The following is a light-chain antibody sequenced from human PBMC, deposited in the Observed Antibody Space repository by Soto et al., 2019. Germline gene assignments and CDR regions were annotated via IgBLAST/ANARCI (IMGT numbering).Light chain of an antibody. CDR2: DAS. CDR1: QGVSSA. Sequence: AIQLTQSPSSLSASVGDRVTITCRASQGVSSAFAWYQQKPGKDPKLLIYDASSLQSGVPSRFSGSQSGTYFTLTISLLHPDDFANYCCQQFDSSPLTFGRGTRLEI. V-gene: IGKV1-13*02. J-gene: IGKJ5*01. CDR3: QQFDSSPLT.